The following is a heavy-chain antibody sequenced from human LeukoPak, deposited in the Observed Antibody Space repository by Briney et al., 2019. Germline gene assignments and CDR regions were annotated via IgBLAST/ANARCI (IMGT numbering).Heavy chain of an antibody. J-gene: IGHJ4*02. CDR2: INPNSGGT. V-gene: IGHV1-2*02. Sequence: ASVKVSCKASGYTFTSYDISWVRQAPGQGLEWMGWINPNSGGTNYAQKFQGRVTMTRDTSISTAYMELSRLRSDDTAVYYCARSLYGDQRSWGLGTLVTVSS. D-gene: IGHD4-17*01. CDR1: GYTFTSYD. CDR3: ARSLYGDQRS.